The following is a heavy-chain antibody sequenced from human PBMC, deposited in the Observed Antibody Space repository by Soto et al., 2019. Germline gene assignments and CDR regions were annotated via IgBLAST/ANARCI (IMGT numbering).Heavy chain of an antibody. CDR2: ISYDGSNK. V-gene: IGHV3-30-3*01. J-gene: IGHJ4*02. D-gene: IGHD3-16*01. CDR1: GFTFSSYA. CDR3: ARDIGFDYVN. Sequence: PGGSLRLSCAASGFTFSSYAMHWVRQAPGKGLEWVAVISYDGSNKYYADSVKGRFTIARDNSKNTLYLQMNSLRAEDTAVYYCARDIGFDYVNWGQGIPVTVSS.